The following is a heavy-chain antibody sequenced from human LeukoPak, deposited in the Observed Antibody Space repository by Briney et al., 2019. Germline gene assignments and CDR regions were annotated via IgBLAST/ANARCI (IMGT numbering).Heavy chain of an antibody. Sequence: GASVKVSCKASGYTFTSYYMHWVRQAPGQGLEWMGWISAKNGNTKYAQKFRGRVTMIIDRSTSTANMELRSLKSDDTAVYYCARDRSPINPWFGAFNLWGQGTWVTVSS. CDR3: ARDRSPINPWFGAFNL. CDR2: ISAKNGNT. D-gene: IGHD3-10*01. CDR1: GYTFTSYY. V-gene: IGHV1-18*04. J-gene: IGHJ3*01.